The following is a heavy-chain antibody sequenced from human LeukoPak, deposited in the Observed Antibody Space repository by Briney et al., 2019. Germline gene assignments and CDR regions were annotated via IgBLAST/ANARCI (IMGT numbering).Heavy chain of an antibody. CDR3: ARDTMDSSSWWWGYYFDY. Sequence: GGSLRLSCAASGFTFSSYGMHWVRQAPGKGLEWVSYISSSSSTIYYADSVKGRFTISRDNAKNSLYLQMNSLRAEDTAVYYCARDTMDSSSWWWGYYFDYWGQGTLVTVSS. V-gene: IGHV3-48*01. D-gene: IGHD6-13*01. CDR2: ISSSSSTI. J-gene: IGHJ4*02. CDR1: GFTFSSYG.